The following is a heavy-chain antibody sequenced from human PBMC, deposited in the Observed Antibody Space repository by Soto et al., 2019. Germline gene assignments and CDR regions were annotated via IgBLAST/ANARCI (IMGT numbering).Heavy chain of an antibody. CDR3: AGVVGVLGEWFDS. J-gene: IGHJ5*01. V-gene: IGHV1-18*01. CDR1: GDSFTRSC. D-gene: IGHD1-26*01. CDR2: ISAYNGNT. Sequence: ALEKVSCEACGDSFTRSCIIWVRQAPRQGREWMGSISAYNGNTKDAQKLQGRVSMTTDTCTSKGYMERRSLRYEDTAVYYCAGVVGVLGEWFDSWGQGTVVSVSS.